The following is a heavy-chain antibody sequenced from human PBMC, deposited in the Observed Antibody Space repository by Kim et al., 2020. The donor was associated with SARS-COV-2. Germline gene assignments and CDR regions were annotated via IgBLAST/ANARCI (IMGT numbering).Heavy chain of an antibody. Sequence: SETLSLTCTVSGGSISSYYWSWIRQPPGKGLEWIGYIYYSGSTNYNPSLKSRVTISVDTSKNQFSLKLSSVTAADTAVYYCARARRGVGYTAMVTCFDYWGQGTLVTVSS. J-gene: IGHJ4*02. CDR1: GGSISSYY. V-gene: IGHV4-59*01. D-gene: IGHD5-18*01. CDR2: IYYSGST. CDR3: ARARRGVGYTAMVTCFDY.